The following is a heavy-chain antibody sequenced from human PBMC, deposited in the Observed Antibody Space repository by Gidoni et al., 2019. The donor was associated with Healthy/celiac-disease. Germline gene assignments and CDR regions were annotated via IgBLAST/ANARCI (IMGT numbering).Heavy chain of an antibody. D-gene: IGHD5-18*01. CDR3: ARDVDTAFDY. CDR2: IIPSFGTA. V-gene: IGHV1-69*01. Sequence: QVQLVQSGAEVKQPGSSVQLSFKASGGTFSSYAISWVRQAPGQGLEWMGGIIPSFGTANYAQKVQGRVTITADESTSTAYMELSSLRSEDTAVYYCARDVDTAFDYWGQGTLVTVSS. J-gene: IGHJ4*02. CDR1: GGTFSSYA.